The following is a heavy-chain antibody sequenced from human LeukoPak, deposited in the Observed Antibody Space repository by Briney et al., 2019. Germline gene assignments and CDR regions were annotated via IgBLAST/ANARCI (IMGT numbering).Heavy chain of an antibody. CDR3: AKVGFTMVRGVPGTDY. Sequence: GGSLRLSCAASGFTFSSYAMSWVRQAPGKGLEWVSAISGSGGSTYYADSVKGRFTISRDNSKNTLYLQMNSLRAEDTAVYYCAKVGFTMVRGVPGTDYWGQGTLVTVSS. J-gene: IGHJ4*02. CDR2: ISGSGGST. D-gene: IGHD3-10*01. V-gene: IGHV3-23*01. CDR1: GFTFSSYA.